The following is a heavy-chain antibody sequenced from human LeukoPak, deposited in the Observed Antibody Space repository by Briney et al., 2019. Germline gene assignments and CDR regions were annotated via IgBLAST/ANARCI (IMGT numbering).Heavy chain of an antibody. D-gene: IGHD5-18*01. V-gene: IGHV1-8*01. CDR2: MNPNSGNT. J-gene: IGHJ4*02. CDR3: VSADTAMVPEFDY. Sequence: ASVKVSCKASVYTFTSYDIYWVRQATGQGLEWMGWMNPNSGNTGYAQKFRGRVTITSDRSVSTAYMELSSLRSEDMVVYSCVSADTAMVPEFDYWGQGTLVTVSS. CDR1: VYTFTSYD.